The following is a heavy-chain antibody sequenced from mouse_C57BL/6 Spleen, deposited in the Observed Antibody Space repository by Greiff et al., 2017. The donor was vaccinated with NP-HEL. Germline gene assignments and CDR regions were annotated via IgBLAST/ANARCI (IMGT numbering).Heavy chain of an antibody. CDR2: INPSSGNT. CDR3: AIEFAD. V-gene: IGHV1-4*01. J-gene: IGHJ3*01. CDR1: GYTFTSYT. Sequence: VQLQQSGAELVRPGASVKMSCKASGYTFTSYTMHWVKQRPGQGLEWIGHINPSSGNTKYNQKFKDKATLTADKSSSTAYMQLSSLTSEDSAGYYCAIEFADWGQGTLVTVSA.